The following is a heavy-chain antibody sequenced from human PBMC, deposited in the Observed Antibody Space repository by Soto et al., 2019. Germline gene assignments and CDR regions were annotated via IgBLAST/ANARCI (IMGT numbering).Heavy chain of an antibody. D-gene: IGHD5-18*01. Sequence: PSETLSLTCTVSGGSISSGGYYWSWIRQHPGKGLEWIGYIYYSGSTYYNPSLKSRVTISVDTSKNQFFLKLSSVTAADTAVYYCARVRSYGAYYFDYWGQGTLVTVSS. CDR1: GGSISSGGYY. CDR2: IYYSGST. J-gene: IGHJ4*02. V-gene: IGHV4-31*03. CDR3: ARVRSYGAYYFDY.